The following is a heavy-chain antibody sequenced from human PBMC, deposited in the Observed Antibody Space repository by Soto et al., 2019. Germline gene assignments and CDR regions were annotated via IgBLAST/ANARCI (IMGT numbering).Heavy chain of an antibody. Sequence: PWVSLRLACPPSGFPFSRYGTPGVRHATGKGMEWLAVISYDVSNKYYADSVKGRFTISRDNSKNTLHLRMNSLRAEDTAVYYCAKEFESSSSRAELSPYFDYWGQGTMVSVSS. CDR1: GFPFSRYG. D-gene: IGHD6-6*01. J-gene: IGHJ4*02. V-gene: IGHV3-30*18. CDR2: ISYDVSNK. CDR3: AKEFESSSSRAELSPYFDY.